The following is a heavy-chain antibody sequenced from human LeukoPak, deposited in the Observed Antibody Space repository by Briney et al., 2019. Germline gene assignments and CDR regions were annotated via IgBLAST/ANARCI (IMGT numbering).Heavy chain of an antibody. D-gene: IGHD3-22*01. Sequence: GASVKVSCKASGHTFTSYGISWVRQAPGQGLEWMGWISAYNGNTNYAQKLQGRVTMTTDTSTSTAYMELRSLRSDDTAVYYCARDPRRRYYDSSGYYRWFDYWGQGTLVTVSS. J-gene: IGHJ4*02. CDR3: ARDPRRRYYDSSGYYRWFDY. V-gene: IGHV1-18*01. CDR2: ISAYNGNT. CDR1: GHTFTSYG.